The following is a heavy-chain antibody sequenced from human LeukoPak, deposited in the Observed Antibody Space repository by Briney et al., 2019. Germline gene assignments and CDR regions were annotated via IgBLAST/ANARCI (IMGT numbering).Heavy chain of an antibody. J-gene: IGHJ4*02. Sequence: SVKVSFKASGGTFSSYAISWVRQAPGQGLEWMGGIIPIFGTANYAQKFQGRVTITADESTSTAYMELSSLRSEDTAVYYCARESRDLTTVTTFDYWGQGTLVTVSS. D-gene: IGHD4-17*01. CDR1: GGTFSSYA. CDR2: IIPIFGTA. V-gene: IGHV1-69*01. CDR3: ARESRDLTTVTTFDY.